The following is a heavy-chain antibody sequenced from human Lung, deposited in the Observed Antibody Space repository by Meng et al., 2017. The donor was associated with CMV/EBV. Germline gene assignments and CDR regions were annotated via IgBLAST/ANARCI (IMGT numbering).Heavy chain of an antibody. D-gene: IGHD2-2*01. V-gene: IGHV1-69*10. Sequence: SXXVSCKASGGTSSSYVISWVRQAPGQGLEWMGGIIPILGRANYGQKFQARVTITADKSTSTAHMELSSLRSEDTAVYYCARSRVLSSSPSRPPTYGMDVWGQGTXVTGSS. CDR2: IIPILGRA. CDR1: GGTSSSYV. J-gene: IGHJ6*01. CDR3: ARSRVLSSSPSRPPTYGMDV.